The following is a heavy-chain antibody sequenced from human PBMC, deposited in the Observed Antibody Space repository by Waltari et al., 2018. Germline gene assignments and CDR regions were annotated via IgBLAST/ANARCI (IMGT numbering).Heavy chain of an antibody. V-gene: IGHV4-38-2*02. CDR2: IYHTGST. D-gene: IGHD6-13*01. J-gene: IGHJ3*02. CDR1: DYSINSRHY. CDR3: ARDPSQFSSDWYFDI. Sequence: QLQESGPGLVEPSETLSLTCSVSDYSINSRHYWVWIRQPPGKGLEWIASIYHTGSTYYNPSLKSRVTISVDKFKTLFSLKVNFVSAADTAVYYCARDPSQFSSDWYFDIWGLGTMVTVSS.